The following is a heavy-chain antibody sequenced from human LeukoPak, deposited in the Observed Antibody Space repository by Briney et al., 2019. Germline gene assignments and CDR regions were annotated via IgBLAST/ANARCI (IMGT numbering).Heavy chain of an antibody. CDR3: STYTSGSVSY. D-gene: IGHD6-19*01. CDR1: GFTFSNLW. CDR2: IKSRTDGGAT. V-gene: IGHV3-15*01. J-gene: IGHJ4*02. Sequence: KAGGSLRLSCAVSGFTFSNLWMTWVRQAPGKGLEWVGRIKSRTDGGATDYAAGVNGKFTSSRDESKNTLYLQMNSLKPEDTAVYYCSTYTSGSVSYWGQGTLVTVSS.